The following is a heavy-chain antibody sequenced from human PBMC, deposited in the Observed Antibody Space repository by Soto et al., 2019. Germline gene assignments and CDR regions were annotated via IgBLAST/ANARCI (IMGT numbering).Heavy chain of an antibody. CDR3: ARLPYYYDSRGYYYSGMGV. D-gene: IGHD3-22*01. CDR1: GYSFTSYW. V-gene: IGHV5-51*01. Sequence: PGECLKISGKGSGYSFTSYWIGWVRQMPGKGLELMGIIYPGDSDTRYSPSFQCHVTTSSYQSISTSYLQWSSLKASDTSMYYCARLPYYYDSRGYYYSGMGVWGQRTTVTASS. J-gene: IGHJ6*02. CDR2: IYPGDSDT.